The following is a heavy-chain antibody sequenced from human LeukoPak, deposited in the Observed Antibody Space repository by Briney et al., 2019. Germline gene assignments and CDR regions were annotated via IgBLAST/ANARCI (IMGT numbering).Heavy chain of an antibody. V-gene: IGHV4-34*01. CDR2: INHSGST. CDR3: ARRGRIWFGELLYGDYYYYYMDV. J-gene: IGHJ6*03. Sequence: NPSETLSLTCAVYGGSFSGYYWSWIRQPPGKGLEWIGEINHSGSTNYNPSLKSRVTISVDTSKNQFSLKLSSVTAADTAVYYCARRGRIWFGELLYGDYYYYYMDVWGKGTTVTISS. D-gene: IGHD3-10*01. CDR1: GGSFSGYY.